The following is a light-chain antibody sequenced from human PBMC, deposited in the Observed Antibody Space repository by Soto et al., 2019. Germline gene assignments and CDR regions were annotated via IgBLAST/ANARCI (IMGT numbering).Light chain of an antibody. CDR3: AAWDDGLNVQL. Sequence: QSVLTQSPSASGTPGQRVTISCSGGTSNIGRNTVNWYQQLPRTAHKLLIYSNNLRPSGVPDRFSGSKAGTSASLAISGLQSEDEADYYCAAWDDGLNVQLFGGGTQLTVL. J-gene: IGLJ7*01. CDR1: TSNIGRNT. V-gene: IGLV1-44*01. CDR2: SNN.